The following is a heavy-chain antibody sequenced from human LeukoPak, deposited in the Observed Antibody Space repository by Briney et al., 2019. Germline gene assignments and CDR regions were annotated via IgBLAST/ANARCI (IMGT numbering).Heavy chain of an antibody. D-gene: IGHD5-12*01. CDR3: ARGPGYSGLRGVDY. Sequence: PSETLSLTCTVSGGSISSSSYYWGWIRQPPGKGLEWIGSIYYSGSTYYNPSLKSRVTISVDKSKNQFSLRLSSVTAADTAVYYCARGPGYSGLRGVDYWGQGTLVTVSS. CDR2: IYYSGST. V-gene: IGHV4-39*07. CDR1: GGSISSSSYY. J-gene: IGHJ4*02.